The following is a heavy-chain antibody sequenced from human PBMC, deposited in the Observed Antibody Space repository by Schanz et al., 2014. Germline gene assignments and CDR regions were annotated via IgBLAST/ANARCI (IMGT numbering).Heavy chain of an antibody. D-gene: IGHD3-10*01. V-gene: IGHV3-33*01. J-gene: IGHJ3*02. Sequence: QVQLVESGGGVVQPGRSLRLSCAASGFTFSSYGMHWVRQAPGKGLEWVAIIWYDGSNKYYADSVKGRFTISRDNSKNTLFLQMSSLRAEDTAVYYCARGIITMVRGGDVGAFDMWGQGTMVTVSS. CDR1: GFTFSSYG. CDR2: IWYDGSNK. CDR3: ARGIITMVRGGDVGAFDM.